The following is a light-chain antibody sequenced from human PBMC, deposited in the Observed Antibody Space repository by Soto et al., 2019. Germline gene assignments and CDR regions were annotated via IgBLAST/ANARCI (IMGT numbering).Light chain of an antibody. Sequence: QSVLTQPPSVSAAPGQKVTISCSGSGSNIGNNFVSWYQHFPGTAPKLLIYDNSKRPSGIPDRFSGSKSGTSATLGITGLQTGDEADYYCGTWDNSMSAYVFGAGTKGTVL. CDR2: DNS. J-gene: IGLJ1*01. CDR1: GSNIGNNF. V-gene: IGLV1-51*01. CDR3: GTWDNSMSAYV.